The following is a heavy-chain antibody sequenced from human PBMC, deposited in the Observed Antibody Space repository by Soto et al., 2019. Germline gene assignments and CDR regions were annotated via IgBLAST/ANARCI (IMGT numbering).Heavy chain of an antibody. CDR1: GFTFSGSA. CDR3: TSADCTNGVCYYYYGMDV. CDR2: IRSKANSYAT. V-gene: IGHV3-73*01. D-gene: IGHD2-8*01. J-gene: IGHJ6*02. Sequence: AGSLRLSCAASGFTFSGSAMHWVRQASGKGLEWVGRIRSKANSYATAYAASVKGRFTISRDDSKNTAYLQMNSLKTEDTAVYYCTSADCTNGVCYYYYGMDVWGQGTTVTVSS.